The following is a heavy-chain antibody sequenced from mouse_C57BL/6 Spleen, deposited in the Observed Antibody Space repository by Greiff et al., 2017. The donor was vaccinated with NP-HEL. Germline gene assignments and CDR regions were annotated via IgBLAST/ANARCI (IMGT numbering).Heavy chain of an antibody. Sequence: EVKVEESGEGLVKPGGSLKLSCAASGFTFSSYAMSWVRQTPEKRLEWVAYISSGGDYIYYADTVKGRFTISRDNARNTLYLQMSSLKSEDTAMYYCTRDGWDGAMDYWGQGTSVTVSS. CDR1: GFTFSSYA. V-gene: IGHV5-9-1*02. D-gene: IGHD4-1*01. CDR3: TRDGWDGAMDY. CDR2: ISSGGDYI. J-gene: IGHJ4*01.